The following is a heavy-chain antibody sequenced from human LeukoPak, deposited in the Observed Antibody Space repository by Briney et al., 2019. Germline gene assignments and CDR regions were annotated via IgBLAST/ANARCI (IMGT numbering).Heavy chain of an antibody. CDR2: ISGVGDTT. J-gene: IGHJ3*02. Sequence: GGPLRLSCAASGFTFSSYAMSWVRQAPRKGLEWVSPISGVGDTTYYADSVKGRFTISTDNSKNTLYLQINSLRVEDTSVYYCAKSKGSSSGAFDIWGPGTMVTVSS. CDR3: AKSKGSSSGAFDI. CDR1: GFTFSSYA. V-gene: IGHV3-23*01. D-gene: IGHD2-2*01.